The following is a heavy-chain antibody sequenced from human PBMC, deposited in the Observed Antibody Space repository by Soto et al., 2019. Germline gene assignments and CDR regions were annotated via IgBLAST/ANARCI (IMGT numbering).Heavy chain of an antibody. Sequence: PSEILSLTCAVYGGSFSGYYWSWIRQPPGKGLEWIGEINHSGSTNYNPSLKSRVTMSVDTSKNQFSLKLSSVTAADTAVYYCARGHRYFDWSFDYWGQGTLVTVSS. J-gene: IGHJ4*02. D-gene: IGHD3-9*01. CDR2: INHSGST. V-gene: IGHV4-34*01. CDR3: ARGHRYFDWSFDY. CDR1: GGSFSGYY.